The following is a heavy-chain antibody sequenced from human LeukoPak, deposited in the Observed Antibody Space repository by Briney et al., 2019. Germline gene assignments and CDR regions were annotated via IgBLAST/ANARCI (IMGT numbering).Heavy chain of an antibody. CDR3: ARAKPKNMVRGLIMRRESRYYFDY. J-gene: IGHJ4*02. Sequence: GGSLRLSCAASGFTFSSYWMSWVRQAPGKGLEWVSVIYSGGSTYYAASVKGRFTISRDTSKSTLYIQMNSLRAEDTAVYYCARAKPKNMVRGLIMRRESRYYFDYWGQGTLVTVSS. V-gene: IGHV3-53*01. CDR2: IYSGGST. D-gene: IGHD3-10*01. CDR1: GFTFSSYW.